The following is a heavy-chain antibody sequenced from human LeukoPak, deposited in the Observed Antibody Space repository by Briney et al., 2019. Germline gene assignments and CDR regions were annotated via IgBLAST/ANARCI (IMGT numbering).Heavy chain of an antibody. CDR2: IYYSGST. CDR1: GGSISSSSYY. D-gene: IGHD3-3*01. V-gene: IGHV4-39*07. Sequence: SETLSLTCTVSGGSISSSSYYWGWIRQPPGKGLEWIGSIYYSGSTYYNPSLKSRVTISVDTSKNQFSLKLSSATAADTAVYYCARANARHDFWSGYPEDFDYWGQGTLVTVSS. J-gene: IGHJ4*02. CDR3: ARANARHDFWSGYPEDFDY.